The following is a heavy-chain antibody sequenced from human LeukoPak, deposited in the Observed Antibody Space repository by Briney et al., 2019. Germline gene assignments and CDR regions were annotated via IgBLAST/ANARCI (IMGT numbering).Heavy chain of an antibody. CDR2: ISAYNGNT. CDR3: AREIESFGYCSGGSCYSIPGWFDP. CDR1: GYTFTSYG. J-gene: IGHJ5*02. Sequence: ASVKVSCKASGYTFTSYGISWVRQAPGQGLEWMGWISAYNGNTNYAQKLQGRVTMTTDTSTSTAYMELRSLRSDDTAVYYCAREIESFGYCSGGSCYSIPGWFDPWGQGTLVTVSS. D-gene: IGHD2-15*01. V-gene: IGHV1-18*01.